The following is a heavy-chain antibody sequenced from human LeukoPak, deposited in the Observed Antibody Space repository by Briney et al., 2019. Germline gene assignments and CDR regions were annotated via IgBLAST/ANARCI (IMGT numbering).Heavy chain of an antibody. CDR2: INQDGSEK. D-gene: IGHD2-2*02. CDR3: AREFFRGYTFDY. Sequence: TGGSLRLSCAASGFTFRNSWMSWVRQAPGKGLEWVANINQDGSEKYYVDSVKGRFTISRENAENSLYLQMNSLRAEDTAVYSCAREFFRGYTFDYWGQGTLVTVSS. J-gene: IGHJ4*02. CDR1: GFTFRNSW. V-gene: IGHV3-7*05.